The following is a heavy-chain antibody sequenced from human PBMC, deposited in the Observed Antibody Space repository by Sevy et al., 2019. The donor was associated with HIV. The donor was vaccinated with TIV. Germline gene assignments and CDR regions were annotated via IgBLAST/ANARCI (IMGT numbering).Heavy chain of an antibody. V-gene: IGHV3-48*03. CDR3: AREQGGGYCSGGDCYRWDYFDY. CDR1: GFTFSTYE. Sequence: GGSLRLSCTASGFTFSTYEMNWVRQAPGKGLEWVSYITTSGTSTSYADSVKGRFTISRDNARKSLYLQMNSLRVEDTAIYYCAREQGGGYCSGGDCYRWDYFDYWGQGTLVTVSS. CDR2: ITTSGTST. J-gene: IGHJ4*02. D-gene: IGHD2-15*01.